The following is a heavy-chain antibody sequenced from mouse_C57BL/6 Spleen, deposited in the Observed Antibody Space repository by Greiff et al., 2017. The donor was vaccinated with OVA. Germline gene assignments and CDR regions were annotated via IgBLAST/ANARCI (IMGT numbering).Heavy chain of an antibody. CDR1: GFSFNTYA. V-gene: IGHV10-1*01. CDR2: IRSKSNNYAT. CDR3: VRPYGNYEEFAY. D-gene: IGHD2-1*01. Sequence: EVKLMESGGGLVQPKGSLKLSCAASGFSFNTYAMNWVRQAPGKGLEWVARIRSKSNNYATYYADSVKDRFTISRDDSESMLYLQMNNLKTEDTAMYYCVRPYGNYEEFAYWGQGTLVTVSA. J-gene: IGHJ3*01.